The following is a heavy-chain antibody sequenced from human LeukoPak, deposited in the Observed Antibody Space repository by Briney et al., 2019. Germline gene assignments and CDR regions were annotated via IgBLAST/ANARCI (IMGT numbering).Heavy chain of an antibody. CDR3: ATATRITMVRGVTTIGQYYFDY. CDR2: ISGSGGST. D-gene: IGHD3-10*01. V-gene: IGHV3-23*01. CDR1: GFTFSSYS. Sequence: GGSLRLSCAASGFTFSSYSMNWVRQAPGKGLEWVSAISGSGGSTYYADSVKGRFTISRDNSKNTLYLQMNSLRAEDTAVYYCATATRITMVRGVTTIGQYYFDYWGQGTLVTVSS. J-gene: IGHJ4*02.